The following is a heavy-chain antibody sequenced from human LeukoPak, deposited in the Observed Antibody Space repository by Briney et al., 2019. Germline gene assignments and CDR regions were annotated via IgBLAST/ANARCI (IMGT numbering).Heavy chain of an antibody. CDR2: ISSSSSYI. CDR1: GFTFSSYS. CDR3: ARDLYDSSGLDY. V-gene: IGHV3-21*01. J-gene: IGHJ4*02. Sequence: PGESLRLSCAASGFTFSSYSMNWVRQAPGKGLEWVSSISSSSSYIYYADSVKGRFTISRDNDKNSLYLQMNSLRAEDTAVYYCARDLYDSSGLDYWGQGTLVTGSS. D-gene: IGHD3-22*01.